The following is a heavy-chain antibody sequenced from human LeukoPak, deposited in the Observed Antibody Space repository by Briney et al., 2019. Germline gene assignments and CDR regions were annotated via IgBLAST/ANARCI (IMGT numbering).Heavy chain of an antibody. J-gene: IGHJ1*01. CDR2: IHHSGST. Sequence: SETLSLTCDVSGGYISSGHWWSWVRQSPGKGLEWIGEIHHSGSTNYNPSLKSRVTISVDKSKNQFSVMLSPVTAADTAVYYCARVDSSGYLLLPHWGQGTLVTVSS. CDR1: GGYISSGHW. D-gene: IGHD3-22*01. V-gene: IGHV4-4*02. CDR3: ARVDSSGYLLLPH.